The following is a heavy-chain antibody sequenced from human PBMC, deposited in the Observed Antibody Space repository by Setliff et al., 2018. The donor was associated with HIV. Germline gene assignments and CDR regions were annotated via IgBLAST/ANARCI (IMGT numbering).Heavy chain of an antibody. CDR1: GGSISSSTYY. J-gene: IGHJ6*03. CDR3: ARLRLLYYYYYMDV. CDR2: IYYSGSS. V-gene: IGHV4-39*07. Sequence: PSETLSLTCTVSGGSISSSTYYWGWIRQPPGRGLEWIASIYYSGSSYHNPSLKSRVTISVDTSKNQFSLKLSSVTAADTAVYYCARLRLLYYYYYMDVWGKGTTVTVSS.